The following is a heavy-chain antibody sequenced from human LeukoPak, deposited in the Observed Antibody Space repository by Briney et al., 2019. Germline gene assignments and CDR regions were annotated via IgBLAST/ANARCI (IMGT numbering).Heavy chain of an antibody. CDR3: ARGGRYSSDAFDI. D-gene: IGHD5-18*01. J-gene: IGHJ3*02. CDR2: IRYDGSNK. CDR1: GFTFSSYG. Sequence: GGSLRLSCAASGFTFSSYGMHWVRQAPGKGLEWVAFIRYDGSNKYYADSVKGRFTISRDNAKNTLYLQMNSLRAEDTAVYYCARGGRYSSDAFDIWGQGTMVTVSS. V-gene: IGHV3-30*02.